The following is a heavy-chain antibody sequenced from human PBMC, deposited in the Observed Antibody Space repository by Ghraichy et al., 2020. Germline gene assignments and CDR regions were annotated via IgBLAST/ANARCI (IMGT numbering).Heavy chain of an antibody. CDR2: IYYSGYT. CDR3: ARDKRPHSSTWFYY. Sequence: SETLSLTCTVSGDSINPFYWSWIRQPPGKGLEWIGCIYYSGYTTYNPSLKSRATISVDTSKNQFSLNLTSVTAADTAMYYCARDKRPHSSTWFYYWGHGTLVTVSS. D-gene: IGHD6-13*01. J-gene: IGHJ5*01. V-gene: IGHV4-59*01. CDR1: GDSINPFY.